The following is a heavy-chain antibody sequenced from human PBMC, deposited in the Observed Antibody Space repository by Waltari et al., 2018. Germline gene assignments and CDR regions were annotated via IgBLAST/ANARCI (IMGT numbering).Heavy chain of an antibody. CDR3: ARDRGGSYYSYFDY. CDR1: GGSISSYY. CDR2: IYYSGST. Sequence: QVQLQESGPGLVKPSETLSLTCTVPGGSISSYYWSWIRQPPGKGLEWIGYIYYSGSTNYNPSLKSRVTISVDTSKNQFSLKLSSVTAADTAVYYCARDRGGSYYSYFDYWGQGTLVTVSS. D-gene: IGHD1-26*01. V-gene: IGHV4-59*01. J-gene: IGHJ4*02.